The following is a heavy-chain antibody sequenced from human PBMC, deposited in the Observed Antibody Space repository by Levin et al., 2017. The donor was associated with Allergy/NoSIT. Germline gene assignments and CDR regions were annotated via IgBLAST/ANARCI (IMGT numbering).Heavy chain of an antibody. V-gene: IGHV3-7*01. D-gene: IGHD2-15*01. CDR1: GFTFSRYW. Sequence: LSLTCAVSGFTFSRYWMSWVRQAPGKGLEWVANIKQDGSEKYYVDSVKGRFTISRDNAKNSLYLQMNSLRAEDTAIYYCARESYLGGFDIWGQGTMVTVSS. CDR2: IKQDGSEK. CDR3: ARESYLGGFDI. J-gene: IGHJ3*02.